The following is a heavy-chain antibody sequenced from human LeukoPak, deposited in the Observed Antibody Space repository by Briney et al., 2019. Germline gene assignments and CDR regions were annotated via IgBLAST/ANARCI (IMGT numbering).Heavy chain of an antibody. CDR1: GGSISSYY. D-gene: IGHD6-13*01. J-gene: IGHJ4*02. Sequence: RTSETLSLTCTVSGGSISSYYWSWIRQPAGKGLEWIGRIYTSGSTNYNPSLKSRVTMSVDTSKNQFSLKLSSVTAADTAVYYCARDGGSSSWYYFDYWGQGTLVTVSS. CDR3: ARDGGSSSWYYFDY. V-gene: IGHV4-4*07. CDR2: IYTSGST.